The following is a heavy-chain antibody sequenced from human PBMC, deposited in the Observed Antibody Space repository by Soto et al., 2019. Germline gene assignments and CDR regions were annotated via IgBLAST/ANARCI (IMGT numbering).Heavy chain of an antibody. CDR3: ARVGGWYVPDY. Sequence: ASVKVSCKASGYTFTSYDINWVRQATGQRLEWMGWINAGNGNTKYSQKFQGRVTITRDTSASTAYMELSSLRSEDTAVYYCARVGGWYVPDYWGQGTLVTVSS. V-gene: IGHV1-3*01. J-gene: IGHJ4*02. CDR1: GYTFTSYD. CDR2: INAGNGNT. D-gene: IGHD6-19*01.